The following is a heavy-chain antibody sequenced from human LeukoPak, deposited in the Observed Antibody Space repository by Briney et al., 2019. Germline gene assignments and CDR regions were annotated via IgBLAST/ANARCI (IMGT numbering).Heavy chain of an antibody. CDR2: ISSNGGST. V-gene: IGHV3-64*01. CDR3: ARARTTVTTYFDY. J-gene: IGHJ4*02. Sequence: GGSLRLSCAASGFTFSSYAMHWVRQAPGKGLEYVSAISSNGGSTYYANSVKGRFTISRDNSKNTLYLQMGSVRAEDMAVYYCARARTTVTTYFDYWGQGTLVTVSS. CDR1: GFTFSSYA. D-gene: IGHD4-17*01.